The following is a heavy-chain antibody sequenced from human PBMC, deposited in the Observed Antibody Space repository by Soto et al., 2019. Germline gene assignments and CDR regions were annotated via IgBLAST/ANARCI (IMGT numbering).Heavy chain of an antibody. V-gene: IGHV1-69*13. CDR1: GGTFSSYA. CDR3: AGARDSSSSRYYYGMDV. J-gene: IGHJ6*02. D-gene: IGHD6-6*01. Sequence: ASVQVSCKASGGTFSSYAISWVRQAPGQGLEWMGGIIPIFGTANYAQKFQGRVTITADGSTSTAYMELSSLRSEDTAVYYCAGARDSSSSRYYYGMDVWGQGTTVTVSS. CDR2: IIPIFGTA.